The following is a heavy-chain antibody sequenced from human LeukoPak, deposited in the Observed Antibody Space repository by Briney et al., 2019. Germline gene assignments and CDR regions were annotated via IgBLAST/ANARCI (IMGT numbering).Heavy chain of an antibody. J-gene: IGHJ6*02. Sequence: SETLSLTCAVYGGSFSGYYWSWIRQSPGKGLEWIGEINHSGSTNYNPSLKSRVTISVDTSKNQFSLKLSSVTAADTAVYYCARGTYCSSTSCYTRYYYYYGMDVWGQGTTVTVSS. CDR2: INHSGST. CDR3: ARGTYCSSTSCYTRYYYYYGMDV. D-gene: IGHD2-2*02. V-gene: IGHV4-34*01. CDR1: GGSFSGYY.